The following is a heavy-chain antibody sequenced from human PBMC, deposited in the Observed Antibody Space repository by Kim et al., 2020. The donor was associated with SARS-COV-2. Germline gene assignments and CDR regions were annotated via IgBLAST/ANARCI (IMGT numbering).Heavy chain of an antibody. J-gene: IGHJ4*02. CDR2: INHSGST. V-gene: IGHV4-34*01. D-gene: IGHD6-19*01. CDR3: ARASYSSGRVDY. Sequence: SETLSLTCAVYGGSFSGYYWSWIRQPPGKGLEWIGEINHSGSTNYNPSLKSRVTISVDTSKNQFSLRLSYVTAADTGVYYCARASYSSGRVDYWGQGTLVTVSS. CDR1: GGSFSGYY.